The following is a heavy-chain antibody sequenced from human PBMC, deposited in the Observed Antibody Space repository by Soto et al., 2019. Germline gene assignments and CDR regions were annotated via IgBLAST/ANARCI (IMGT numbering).Heavy chain of an antibody. CDR3: ARVKGYSSGVIYYFDY. CDR1: AGSSNSGGYY. V-gene: IGHV4-31*03. D-gene: IGHD5-18*01. J-gene: IGHJ4*01. Sequence: TLSVTCTVSAGSSNSGGYYWSWILQHPGKGLEWIGYIHYIGSTYYNPSLKSRVTIPVDTSKNQFSLKLSSVTAADTAVYYCARVKGYSSGVIYYFDYWGQGTLVTVSS. CDR2: IHYIGST.